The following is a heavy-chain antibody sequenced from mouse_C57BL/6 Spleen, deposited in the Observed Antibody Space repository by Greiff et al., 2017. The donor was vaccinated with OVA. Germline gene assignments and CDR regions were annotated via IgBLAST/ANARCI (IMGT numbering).Heavy chain of an antibody. Sequence: QVQLQQPGAELVKPGASVKMSCKASGYTFTDYWITWVKQSPGQGLEWIGDIYPGSGSTSYNEKFKGKATLTVDTSSSTAYMQLSSLTSEDSAVYDCESGDYRAWFAYWGQGTLVTVSA. CDR1: GYTFTDYW. CDR3: ESGDYRAWFAY. J-gene: IGHJ3*01. V-gene: IGHV1-55*01. D-gene: IGHD2-4*01. CDR2: IYPGSGST.